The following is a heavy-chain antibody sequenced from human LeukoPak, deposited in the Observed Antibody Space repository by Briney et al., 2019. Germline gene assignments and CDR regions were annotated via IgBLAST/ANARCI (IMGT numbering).Heavy chain of an antibody. V-gene: IGHV1-18*01. CDR3: AREPLWFGELLSGYFDY. CDR1: GYTFASYG. D-gene: IGHD3-10*01. CDR2: VSAYNGNT. J-gene: IGHJ4*02. Sequence: ASVKVSCKASGYTFASYGISWVRQAPGQGLEWMGWVSAYNGNTNYAQKFQGRVTITADKSTSTAYMELSSLRSEDTAVYYCAREPLWFGELLSGYFDYWGQGTLVTVSS.